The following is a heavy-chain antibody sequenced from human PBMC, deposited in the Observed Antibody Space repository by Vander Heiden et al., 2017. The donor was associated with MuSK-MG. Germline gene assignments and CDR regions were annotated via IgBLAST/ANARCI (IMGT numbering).Heavy chain of an antibody. Sequence: QLQLQESGPGLVKPSETLSLTCTVSGGSISSSSYYWGWIRQPPGKGLEWIGSIYYSGSTYYNPSLKSRVTISGDTSKNQFSLKLSSVTAADTAVYYCARVPGSSSPYYYYGMDVWGQGTTVTVSS. D-gene: IGHD6-13*01. CDR2: IYYSGST. CDR1: GGSISSSSYY. J-gene: IGHJ6*02. CDR3: ARVPGSSSPYYYYGMDV. V-gene: IGHV4-39*07.